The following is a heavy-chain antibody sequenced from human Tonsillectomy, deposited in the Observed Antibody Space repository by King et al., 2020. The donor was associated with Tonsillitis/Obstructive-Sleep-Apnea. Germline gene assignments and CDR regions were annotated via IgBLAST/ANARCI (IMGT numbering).Heavy chain of an antibody. CDR3: AKDGDDYGGIRFDY. D-gene: IGHD4-23*01. CDR1: GFSFDDYA. V-gene: IGHV3-43*02. CDR2: ISGDGIST. Sequence: QLVQSGGGVVQPGGSLRLSCAASGFSFDDYAMHWVRQAPRKGLEWVSLISGDGISTYYADSVKGRITISRDNSKNSLYLQMNSLRTEDTALYYCAKDGDDYGGIRFDYWGQGTQATVSS. J-gene: IGHJ4*02.